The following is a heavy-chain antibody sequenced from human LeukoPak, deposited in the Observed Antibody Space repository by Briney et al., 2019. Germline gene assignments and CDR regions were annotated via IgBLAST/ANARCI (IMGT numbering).Heavy chain of an antibody. CDR3: TRDHRDDWNPGYYFDY. V-gene: IGHV3-49*04. D-gene: IGHD1-1*01. CDR1: GFAFGDFA. CDR2: IKTKLYGGTT. J-gene: IGHJ4*02. Sequence: GGSLRLSCTASGFAFGDFAMNWVRQAPGKGLEWVGFIKTKLYGGTTEYAASVKGRFTISRDDSKAIAYLQMNSLKTEDTAVYYCTRDHRDDWNPGYYFDYWGQGTLVTVSS.